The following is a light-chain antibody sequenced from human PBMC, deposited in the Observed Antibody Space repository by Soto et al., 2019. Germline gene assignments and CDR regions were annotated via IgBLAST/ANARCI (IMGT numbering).Light chain of an antibody. CDR1: QSVSSSY. CDR3: QQYGSSPTT. J-gene: IGKJ1*01. CDR2: GAS. Sequence: EIVLTQSPGTLSLSPGERATLSCRASQSVSSSYLAWYQQKPGQAPRLLTYGASSRATGIPDRFSGSGSGTDFTLTISRLEPEDFAVYYCQQYGSSPTTFGQGTKVEIK. V-gene: IGKV3-20*01.